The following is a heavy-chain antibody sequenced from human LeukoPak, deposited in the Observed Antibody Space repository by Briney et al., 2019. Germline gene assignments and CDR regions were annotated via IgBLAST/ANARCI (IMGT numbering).Heavy chain of an antibody. CDR2: VTPSGGNT. Sequence: GGSLRLSCAAAGFTFSTYAMSWVRQAPGKGLEWVSTVTPSGGNTFYADSVKGRFTISRDNSKNTLFLQMNRLRADDTAVYYCAKMSSSIDWTSYFDSWGQGSLVTVSS. CDR1: GFTFSTYA. J-gene: IGHJ4*02. CDR3: AKMSSSIDWTSYFDS. D-gene: IGHD3/OR15-3a*01. V-gene: IGHV3-23*01.